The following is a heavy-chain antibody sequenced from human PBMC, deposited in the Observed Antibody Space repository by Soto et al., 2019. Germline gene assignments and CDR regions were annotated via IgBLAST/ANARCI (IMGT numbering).Heavy chain of an antibody. V-gene: IGHV1-69*13. CDR2: IIPIFGTA. CDR3: ARVAGYCSSTSCHFDP. J-gene: IGHJ5*02. D-gene: IGHD2-2*01. CDR1: GGTFSSYA. Sequence: SVKVSCKASGGTFSSYAISWVRQAPGQGLEWMGGIIPIFGTANYAQKFQGRVTITADESTSTAYMELSSLRSEDTAVYYCARVAGYCSSTSCHFDPWGQGTLVTVSS.